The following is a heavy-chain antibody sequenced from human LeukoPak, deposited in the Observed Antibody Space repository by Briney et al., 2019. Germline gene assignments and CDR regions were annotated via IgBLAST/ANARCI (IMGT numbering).Heavy chain of an antibody. J-gene: IGHJ4*02. CDR1: GGTLISYA. V-gene: IGHV1-69*13. CDR3: AREGDYDSSGYYPYLDY. CDR2: IIPIFGTA. Sequence: ASVKVSCKASGGTLISYAISWVRQAPGQGLEWMGGIIPIFGTANYAQKFQGRVTITADESTSTAYMELSSLRSEDTAVYYCAREGDYDSSGYYPYLDYWGQGTLVTVSS. D-gene: IGHD3-22*01.